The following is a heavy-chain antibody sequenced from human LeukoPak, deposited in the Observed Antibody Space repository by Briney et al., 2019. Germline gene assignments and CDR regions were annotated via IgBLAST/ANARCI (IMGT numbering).Heavy chain of an antibody. V-gene: IGHV1-2*02. D-gene: IGHD3-10*01. Sequence: VASVKVSCKASGYTFTGYYMHWVRQAPGQGLEWMGWINPNSGGTNYAQKFQGRVTMTRDTSISTAYMELSRLRSDDTAVYYCAREIPTMVRGVIIRVFGYWGQGTLVTVSS. CDR3: AREIPTMVRGVIIRVFGY. J-gene: IGHJ4*02. CDR1: GYTFTGYY. CDR2: INPNSGGT.